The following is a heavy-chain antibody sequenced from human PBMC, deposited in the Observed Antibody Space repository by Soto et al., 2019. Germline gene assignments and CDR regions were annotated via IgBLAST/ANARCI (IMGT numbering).Heavy chain of an antibody. CDR1: GYTFINYG. Sequence: QVQLVQSGAEVKKPGASVKVSCKASGYTFINYGISWVRQAPGQGLEWMGWISAYNGNTNYAQKLQGRVTMTIDTSTSTDYMEVRSLRSDDTAVYYCARDRFYCSGGSCYSGWFDPWGQGTLVTVSS. J-gene: IGHJ5*02. CDR2: ISAYNGNT. V-gene: IGHV1-18*01. CDR3: ARDRFYCSGGSCYSGWFDP. D-gene: IGHD2-15*01.